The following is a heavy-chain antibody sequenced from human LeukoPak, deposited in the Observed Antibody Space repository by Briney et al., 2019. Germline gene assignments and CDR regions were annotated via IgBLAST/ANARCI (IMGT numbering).Heavy chain of an antibody. D-gene: IGHD3-3*01. Sequence: PSETLSLTCAVYGGSFSGYYWSWIRQPPGKGLEWIGEINHSGSTNYSPSLKSRVTISVDTSKNQFSLKLSSVTAADTAVYYCARGQLRFLEWLRLGAFDIWGQGTMVTVSS. V-gene: IGHV4-34*01. CDR1: GGSFSGYY. J-gene: IGHJ3*02. CDR3: ARGQLRFLEWLRLGAFDI. CDR2: INHSGST.